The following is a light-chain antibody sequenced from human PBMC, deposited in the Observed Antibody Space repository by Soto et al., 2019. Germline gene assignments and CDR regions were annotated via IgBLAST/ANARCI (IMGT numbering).Light chain of an antibody. J-gene: IGLJ3*02. Sequence: QSVLTQPASVSGSPGQSITISCTGTSSDVGGYNYVSWYQQYPGKAPKLMIYDVSNRPSGVSKRFSGSKSGNTASLTISGLQAEDEADYYCSSYTSSSAVVFGGGTKVTVL. CDR1: SSDVGGYNY. CDR3: SSYTSSSAVV. V-gene: IGLV2-14*01. CDR2: DVS.